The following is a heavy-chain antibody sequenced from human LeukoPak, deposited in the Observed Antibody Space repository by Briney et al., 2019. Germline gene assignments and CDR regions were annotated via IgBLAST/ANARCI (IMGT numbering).Heavy chain of an antibody. CDR3: AKESSGGWYFDY. CDR2: IPASGGST. D-gene: IGHD6-19*01. CDR1: GFIFSSCT. Sequence: GGSLRLSCAASGFIFSSCTINWVRQAPGKGLEWVSSIPASGGSTYYADSVKGRFTISRDNSKNSLYLQMNSLRAEDTAVYYCAKESSGGWYFDYWGQGTLVTVSS. V-gene: IGHV3-23*01. J-gene: IGHJ4*02.